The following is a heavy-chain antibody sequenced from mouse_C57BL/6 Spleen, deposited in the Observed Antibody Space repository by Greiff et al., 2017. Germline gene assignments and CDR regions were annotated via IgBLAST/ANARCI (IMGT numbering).Heavy chain of an antibody. CDR1: GFNIKNTD. V-gene: IGHV14-3*01. Sequence: EVKLVESVAELVRPGASVKLSCTASGFNIKNTDMHWVKQRPEQGLEWIGRIDPANGNTKYAPKFQGKATITADTSSNTAYLQLSSLTSEDTAIYYCARSFTLVAPIACWGQGTLVTVSA. J-gene: IGHJ3*01. D-gene: IGHD1-1*01. CDR2: IDPANGNT. CDR3: ARSFTLVAPIAC.